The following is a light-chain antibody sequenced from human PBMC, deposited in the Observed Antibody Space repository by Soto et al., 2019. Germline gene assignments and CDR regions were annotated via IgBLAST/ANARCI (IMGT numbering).Light chain of an antibody. J-gene: IGKJ1*01. Sequence: DILLTQSPATLSVSPGEKATLSCRASQTISRCLAWYQQKPGGAPQLLIYDASNLEGGVPSRCSGSGSATEFTLIISRLQADDFATYYCQQAKSFPWTFGQGTKVDIK. CDR3: QQAKSFPWT. CDR2: DAS. CDR1: QTISRC. V-gene: IGKV1-5*01.